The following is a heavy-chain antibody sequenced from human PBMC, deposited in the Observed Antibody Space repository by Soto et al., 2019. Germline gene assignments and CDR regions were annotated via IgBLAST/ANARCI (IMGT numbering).Heavy chain of an antibody. CDR1: GFTVSRHY. J-gene: IGHJ4*02. D-gene: IGHD4-4*01. V-gene: IGHV3-53*01. Sequence: PGGSLRLSCAASGFTVSRHYISWVRQALGKGLEWVSVIYAAGSTYYADSVKGRFTISRDNSKNIVYLQMDSLRAEDTAVYYCARKAGPTQFYYDSWGQGIRVTVSS. CDR3: ARKAGPTQFYYDS. CDR2: IYAAGST.